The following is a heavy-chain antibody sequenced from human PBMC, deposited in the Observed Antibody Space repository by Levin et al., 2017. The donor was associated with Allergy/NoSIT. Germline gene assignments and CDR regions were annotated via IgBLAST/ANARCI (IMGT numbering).Heavy chain of an antibody. J-gene: IGHJ4*02. Sequence: GESLKISCAASGFSFSSYWMSWVRQAPGKGLEWVANIKEDGSQKYYVDSVKGRFTVSRDNAKNSLYLQMDSLRVEDTAVYYCARASGYGGYKGDSWGQGALVTVSS. D-gene: IGHD2-2*01. CDR3: ARASGYGGYKGDS. CDR1: GFSFSSYW. CDR2: IKEDGSQK. V-gene: IGHV3-7*01.